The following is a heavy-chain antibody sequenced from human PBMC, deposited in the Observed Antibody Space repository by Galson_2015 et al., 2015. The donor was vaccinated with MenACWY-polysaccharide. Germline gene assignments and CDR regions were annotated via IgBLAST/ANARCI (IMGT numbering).Heavy chain of an antibody. CDR2: IKSDGSQK. D-gene: IGHD2-8*02. Sequence: SLRLSCAASGFTFSDTWMSWVRQAPGKGLEWVALIKSDGSQKEYMDSVKGRFAISRDNAKNSLYLQINSLRVEDTAVYYCAREGLVEAFENWGQGTMVTVSS. CDR1: GFTFSDTW. J-gene: IGHJ3*02. CDR3: AREGLVEAFEN. V-gene: IGHV3-7*01.